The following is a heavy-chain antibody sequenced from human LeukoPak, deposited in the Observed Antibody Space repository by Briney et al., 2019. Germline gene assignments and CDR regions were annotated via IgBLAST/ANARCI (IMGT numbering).Heavy chain of an antibody. Sequence: ASVKVSCKASGYTFTGYYMHWVRQAPGQGPEWMGWINPNSGGTNYAQKFQGRVTMTRDTSISTAYMELSRLRSDDTAVYYCARDPTYSGWYLDYWGQGTLVTVSS. V-gene: IGHV1-2*02. D-gene: IGHD6-19*01. J-gene: IGHJ4*02. CDR2: INPNSGGT. CDR3: ARDPTYSGWYLDY. CDR1: GYTFTGYY.